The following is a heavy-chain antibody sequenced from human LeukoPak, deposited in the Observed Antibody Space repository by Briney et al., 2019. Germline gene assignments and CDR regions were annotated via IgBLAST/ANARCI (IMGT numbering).Heavy chain of an antibody. Sequence: SETLSLTCTVSGGSISTYFWSWIRQPPGKGLEWIGCVYYSGSTNYNPSLKSRVTISVDTSKNQFSLKLSSVTAADTAVYYCARQFERHDAFDLWGQGTMVTVSS. CDR3: ARQFERHDAFDL. J-gene: IGHJ3*01. CDR2: VYYSGST. V-gene: IGHV4-59*08. D-gene: IGHD3-16*01. CDR1: GGSISTYF.